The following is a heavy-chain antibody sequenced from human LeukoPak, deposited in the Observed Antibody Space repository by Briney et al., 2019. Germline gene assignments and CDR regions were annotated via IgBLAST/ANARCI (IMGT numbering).Heavy chain of an antibody. J-gene: IGHJ4*02. V-gene: IGHV1-69*13. CDR2: IIPIFGTA. CDR1: GGTFSSYA. CDR3: AREREDGLAPFDY. D-gene: IGHD5-24*01. Sequence: ASVKVSCKASGGTFSSYAISWVRQAPGQGLGWMGGIIPIFGTANYAQKFQGRVTITADESTSTAYMELSSLRSEDTAVYYCAREREDGLAPFDYWGQGTLVTVSS.